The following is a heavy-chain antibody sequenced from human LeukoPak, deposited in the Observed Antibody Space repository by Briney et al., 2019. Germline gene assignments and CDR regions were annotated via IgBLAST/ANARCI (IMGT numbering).Heavy chain of an antibody. CDR2: INHSGST. CDR1: GGSFSGYY. V-gene: IGHV4-34*01. J-gene: IGHJ4*02. CDR3: ARGPKSPSIVVVPAAIDYFDY. Sequence: PSETLSLTCAVYGGSFSGYYWSWIRQPPGKGLEWIGEINHSGSTNYNPPLKSRVTISVDTSKNQFSLKLSSVTAADTAVYYCARGPKSPSIVVVPAAIDYFDYWGQGTLVTVSS. D-gene: IGHD2-2*01.